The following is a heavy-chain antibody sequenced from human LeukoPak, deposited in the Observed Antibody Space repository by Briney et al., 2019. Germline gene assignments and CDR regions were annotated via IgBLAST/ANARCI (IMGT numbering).Heavy chain of an antibody. CDR3: ASRPHLSGSYSP. Sequence: PADTLSLTCTVSVCSISSWGYYWAWIRQPPGKVLEWIGNIYYSGSTYYNPSLKSRVNISVEMAKTQFSLKLISVPAADTAVYYCASRPHLSGSYSPWGQGTLVTVSS. CDR2: IYYSGST. J-gene: IGHJ4*02. D-gene: IGHD3-10*01. V-gene: IGHV4-39*01. CDR1: VCSISSWGYY.